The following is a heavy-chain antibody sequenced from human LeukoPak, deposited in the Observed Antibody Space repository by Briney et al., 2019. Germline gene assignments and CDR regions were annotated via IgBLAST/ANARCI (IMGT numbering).Heavy chain of an antibody. CDR1: GYTFTDYY. V-gene: IGHV1-46*01. CDR2: INPSGGST. CDR3: ARVVPMTSSGWPIDY. Sequence: GASVKVSCKASGYTFTDYYMHWVRQAPGQGLEWMGIINPSGGSTSYAQKFQGRVTMTRDMSTSTVYMELSSLRSEDTAVYYCARVVPMTSSGWPIDYWGQGTLVTVSS. J-gene: IGHJ4*02. D-gene: IGHD6-19*01.